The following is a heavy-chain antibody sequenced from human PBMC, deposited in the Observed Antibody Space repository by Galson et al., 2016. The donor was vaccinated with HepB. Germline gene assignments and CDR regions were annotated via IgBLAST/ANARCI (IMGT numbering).Heavy chain of an antibody. CDR1: GYTFTGYY. CDR3: ARSTGFFYYVDY. CDR2: INPNSGGT. D-gene: IGHD6-19*01. J-gene: IGHJ4*02. V-gene: IGHV1-2*04. Sequence: SCKASGYTFTGYYMHWVRPAPGQGLEWMGWINPNSGGTNYAQKFQGWVTMTRDTSISTTYMELSRLRSDDTAVYYCARSTGFFYYVDYWGQGTLVTVSS.